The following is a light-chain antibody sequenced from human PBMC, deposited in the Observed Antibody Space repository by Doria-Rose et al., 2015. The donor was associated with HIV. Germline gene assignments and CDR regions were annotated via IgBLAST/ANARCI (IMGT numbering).Light chain of an antibody. CDR2: EVN. J-gene: IGLJ1*01. Sequence: PASVSGSPGQSITISCTGTSSDVGSYNDVSRYQQYPGKAPKVMIYEVNKRPSGVSNRFSGSKSGNTASLTISRLQAEDEADYYCCTYTSSTTLIFGTGTKVTVL. CDR3: CTYTSSTTLI. CDR1: SSDVGSYND. V-gene: IGLV2-23*02.